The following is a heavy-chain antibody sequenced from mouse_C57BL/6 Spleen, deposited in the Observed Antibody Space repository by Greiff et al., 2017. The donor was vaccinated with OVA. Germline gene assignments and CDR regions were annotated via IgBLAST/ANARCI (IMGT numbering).Heavy chain of an antibody. CDR2: IDPENGDT. CDR1: GFNIKDDY. D-gene: IGHD2-4*01. CDR3: TNDYGGFAY. J-gene: IGHJ3*01. V-gene: IGHV14-4*01. Sequence: VQLKQSGAELVRPGASVKLSCTASGFNIKDDYMHWVKQRPEQGLEWIGWIDPENGDTEYASKFQGKATITADTSSNTAYLQLSSLTSEDTAVYYCTNDYGGFAYWGQGTLVTVSA.